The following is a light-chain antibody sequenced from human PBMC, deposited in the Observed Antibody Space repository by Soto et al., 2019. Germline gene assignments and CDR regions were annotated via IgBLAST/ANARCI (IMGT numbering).Light chain of an antibody. CDR3: QQAKSFPWT. J-gene: IGKJ1*01. CDR1: QGISNW. Sequence: IQMTQSPSSVSASVGDRVTITCRSSQGISNWSAWYQQKPGKAPQLLIYAAFNLQSGVPSRFSGSGSGTDFSLTISGLHPEDFATYSGQQAKSFPWTFGQGTTVEIK. CDR2: AAF. V-gene: IGKV1-12*01.